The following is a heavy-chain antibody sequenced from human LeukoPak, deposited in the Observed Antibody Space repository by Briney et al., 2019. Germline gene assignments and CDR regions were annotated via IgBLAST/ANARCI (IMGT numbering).Heavy chain of an antibody. CDR1: GGSISPYY. V-gene: IGHV4-4*09. Sequence: SETLSLTCAVSGGSISPYYWSWIRQAPGKGLEWIGYIYTSGTSNQNPSLKSRVTMSIDTSKNQYSLRVSSVTAADTAVYYCARLATEGLRFLEWLFVFDPWGQGTLVTVSS. CDR2: IYTSGTS. CDR3: ARLATEGLRFLEWLFVFDP. D-gene: IGHD3-3*01. J-gene: IGHJ5*02.